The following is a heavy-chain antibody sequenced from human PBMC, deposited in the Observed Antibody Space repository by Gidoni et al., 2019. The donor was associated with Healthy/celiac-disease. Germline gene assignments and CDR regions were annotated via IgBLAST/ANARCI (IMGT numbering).Heavy chain of an antibody. D-gene: IGHD1-26*01. CDR1: GFPVADYA. V-gene: IGHV3-9*01. J-gene: IGHJ2*01. CDR2: ISWNSCSI. CDR3: AKDRTQGGNELYWYFDL. Sequence: EVQLVESGGGLVQPGRYLRLSCAASGFPVADYAMHWVRQAPGKGLEWVSGISWNSCSIGYAESVKGRITISRDNANNSMYLQMNSLVAEDKALYYCAKDRTQGGNELYWYFDLWGRGTLVTVSS.